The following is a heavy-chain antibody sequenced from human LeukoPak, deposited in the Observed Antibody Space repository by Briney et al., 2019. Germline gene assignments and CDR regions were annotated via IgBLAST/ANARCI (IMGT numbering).Heavy chain of an antibody. D-gene: IGHD4-17*01. CDR3: AKGLTTVTTWATSYFDY. V-gene: IGHV3-23*01. Sequence: PGGSLRLSCAASGFTFSSYAMSWVRQAPGKGLEWVSAISGSGGSTYYADSVKGRFTISRDNSKNTLYLQMNSLRAEDTAVYYCAKGLTTVTTWATSYFDYWGQGTLVTVSS. J-gene: IGHJ4*02. CDR2: ISGSGGST. CDR1: GFTFSSYA.